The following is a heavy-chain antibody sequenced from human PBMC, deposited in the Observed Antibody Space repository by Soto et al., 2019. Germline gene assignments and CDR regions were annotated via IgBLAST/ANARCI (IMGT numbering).Heavy chain of an antibody. CDR2: IYYSGST. D-gene: IGHD3-3*01. J-gene: IGHJ4*02. CDR3: ARAQTIFGIITVFDY. Sequence: SWETLSLTCTVSGGSINSGGYYWSWIRQHPGKGLEWIGYIYYSGSTYYNPSLKSRVTISVDTSKNQFSLKLTSVTAADTAVYFCARAQTIFGIITVFDYWGQGTLVTVSS. V-gene: IGHV4-31*03. CDR1: GGSINSGGYY.